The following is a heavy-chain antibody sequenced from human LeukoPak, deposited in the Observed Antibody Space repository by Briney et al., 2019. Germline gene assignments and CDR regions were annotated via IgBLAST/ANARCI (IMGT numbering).Heavy chain of an antibody. D-gene: IGHD5-24*01. Sequence: GGSLRLSYAASGFTFSSYAMHWVRQAPGKGLEWVAVISYDGSNKYYADSVKGRFTISRDNSKNTLYLQTNSLRAEDTAVYYCATQLDGYNYYFDYWGQGTLVTVSS. CDR1: GFTFSSYA. CDR3: ATQLDGYNYYFDY. V-gene: IGHV3-30*04. J-gene: IGHJ4*02. CDR2: ISYDGSNK.